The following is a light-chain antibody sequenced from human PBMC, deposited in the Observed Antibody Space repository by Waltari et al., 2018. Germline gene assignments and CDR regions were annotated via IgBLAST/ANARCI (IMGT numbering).Light chain of an antibody. CDR1: SSDVGGYDS. CDR2: EVS. J-gene: IGLJ3*02. Sequence: QSALTQPASVSGSPGQSITISCTGTSSDVGGYDSVSWYQKHPGKAPKLMIYEVSNRPSGVSSRFSGSKSANTASLTISGLQAEDEADYYCSSYTSSSSWVFGGGTKLTVL. V-gene: IGLV2-14*01. CDR3: SSYTSSSSWV.